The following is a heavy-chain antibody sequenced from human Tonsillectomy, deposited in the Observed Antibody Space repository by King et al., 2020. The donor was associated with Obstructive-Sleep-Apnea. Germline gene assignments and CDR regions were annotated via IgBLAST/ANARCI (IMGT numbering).Heavy chain of an antibody. Sequence: VQLVESGGGVVQPGRSLRLSCAASGFTFSSYAMHWVRQAPGKGLEWVAVISYDGSNKYYADSVKGRFTISRDNSKYTLYLQMNSLRAEDTAVYYCARDPGYSGYDYVRFDYWGQGTLVTVSS. CDR3: ARDPGYSGYDYVRFDY. CDR1: GFTFSSYA. D-gene: IGHD5-12*01. CDR2: ISYDGSNK. J-gene: IGHJ4*02. V-gene: IGHV3-30-3*01.